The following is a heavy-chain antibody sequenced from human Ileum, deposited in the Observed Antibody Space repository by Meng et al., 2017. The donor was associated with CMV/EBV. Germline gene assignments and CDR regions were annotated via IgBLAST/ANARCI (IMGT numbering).Heavy chain of an antibody. J-gene: IGHJ4*02. CDR2: IYTSGST. CDR1: GVSICIGSYY. Sequence: SVPGLVTPSSTLSSTCTVSGVSICIGSYYWIWIRQPAGKGLEWIGRIYTSGSTNYNPSLKSRVTISVDTSKNQFSLKLSSVTAADTAVYYCARAYCGGDCYSFDYWGQGTLVTVSS. V-gene: IGHV4-61*02. D-gene: IGHD2-21*02. CDR3: ARAYCGGDCYSFDY.